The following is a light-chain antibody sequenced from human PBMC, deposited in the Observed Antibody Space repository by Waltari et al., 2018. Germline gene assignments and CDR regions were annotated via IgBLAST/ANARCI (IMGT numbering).Light chain of an antibody. J-gene: IGLJ2*01. CDR3: CSQSSYNGVI. CDR1: SSDAGGDDS. CDR2: DVN. Sequence: QSALSQPASVSGSPGQSITISCPGSSSDAGGDDSVSWYQDHPGQAPKVIIYDVNNRPSGVSDRFSCSKSGNTASLTISGLQAEDEANYYCCSQSSYNGVIFGGGTKLTVL. V-gene: IGLV2-14*03.